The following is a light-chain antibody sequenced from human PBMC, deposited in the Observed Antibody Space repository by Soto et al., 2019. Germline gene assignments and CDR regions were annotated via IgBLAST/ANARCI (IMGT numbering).Light chain of an antibody. CDR2: GSS. V-gene: IGKV3-20*01. Sequence: EIVLTQSPGTLSLSPGERATLSCRASQSVSGNYLAWYQQKPRQSPRLLLYGSSDRATSIPDRFSGSRSGTDFTLPITRVEPEDFAVYYCQQYGSSPPYTFGQGTKLEIK. CDR3: QQYGSSPPYT. J-gene: IGKJ2*01. CDR1: QSVSGNY.